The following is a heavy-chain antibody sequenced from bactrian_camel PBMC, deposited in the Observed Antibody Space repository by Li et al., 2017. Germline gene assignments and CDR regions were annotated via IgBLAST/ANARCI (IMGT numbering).Heavy chain of an antibody. J-gene: IGHJ4*01. CDR1: GHRFRSYS. Sequence: HVQLVESGGGSVQAGGSLRLSCAHSGHRFRSYSLAWFRQGPGKEREGVAVWYTGSDTTYYADFAKDRFTISQDNAKNTLYLEMNSLKPEDTATYYCAADFWCNGWEYRFAYRGRGTQVTVS. D-gene: IGHD3*01. CDR2: WYTGSDTT. V-gene: IGHV3-2*01. CDR3: AADFWCNGWEYRFAY.